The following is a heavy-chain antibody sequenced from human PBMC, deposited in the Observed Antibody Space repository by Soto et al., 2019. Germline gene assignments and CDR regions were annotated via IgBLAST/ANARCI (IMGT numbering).Heavy chain of an antibody. V-gene: IGHV3-30*18. CDR2: VSFDSKNK. D-gene: IGHD4-4*01. CDR3: AKESVETSYSYYGMDV. CDR1: GFSFSKYG. J-gene: IGHJ6*02. Sequence: PGGSLRLSCGASGFSFSKYGMHWVRQARGEGLEWLSTVSFDSKNKYYIDSVEGRFTISRDNSKNMLFLQMNSLRHEDTAVYYCAKESVETSYSYYGMDVWGPGTTVTVSS.